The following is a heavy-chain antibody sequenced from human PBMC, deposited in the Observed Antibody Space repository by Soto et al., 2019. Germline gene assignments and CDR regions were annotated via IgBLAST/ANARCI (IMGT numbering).Heavy chain of an antibody. CDR3: ARGGRAARLMDG. Sequence: SETLSLTCAVYGGSFSGYYWSWTRQPPGKGLEWIGEINHSGSTNYNPSLKSRVTISVDTSKNQFSLKLSSVTAADTAVYYCARGGRAARLMDGWGQGTTVNVSS. D-gene: IGHD6-6*01. V-gene: IGHV4-34*01. CDR2: INHSGST. J-gene: IGHJ6*02. CDR1: GGSFSGYY.